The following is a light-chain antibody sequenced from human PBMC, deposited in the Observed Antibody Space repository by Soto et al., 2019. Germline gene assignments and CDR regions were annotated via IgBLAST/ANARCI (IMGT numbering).Light chain of an antibody. J-gene: IGLJ2*01. CDR1: SSDVGSYNL. CDR2: EGS. CDR3: CSYAGSSTRVV. Sequence: QSALTQPASVSGSPGQSITISCTGTSSDVGSYNLVSWYQQHPGKAPKLMIYEGSKRPSGVSNRSSGAKSGNTASLTISGLQADDEEDYYCCSYAGSSTRVVFGGGTKLTVL. V-gene: IGLV2-23*01.